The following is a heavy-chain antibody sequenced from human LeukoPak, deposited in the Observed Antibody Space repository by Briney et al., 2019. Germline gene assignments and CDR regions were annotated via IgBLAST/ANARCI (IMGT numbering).Heavy chain of an antibody. CDR1: GFTFNNYW. Sequence: GGSLRLSCAASGFTFNNYWMSWVRQAPGKGLEWVANIKQDGSEKYYADSVKGRFTISRDNVKNSLYLQMNSLSAEDTAVYYCARFDYGDYDDAFDIWGQGTMVTVS. CDR2: IKQDGSEK. V-gene: IGHV3-7*01. CDR3: ARFDYGDYDDAFDI. D-gene: IGHD4-17*01. J-gene: IGHJ3*02.